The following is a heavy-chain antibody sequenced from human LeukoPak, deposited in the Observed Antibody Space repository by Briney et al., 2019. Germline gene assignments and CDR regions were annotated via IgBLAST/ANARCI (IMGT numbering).Heavy chain of an antibody. CDR3: AKDGAAAGRMYYFDY. Sequence: GGSLRLSCAASGFTFNRHRISWVRQAPGKGLEWVSAISGSGGSTYYADSVKGRFTISRDNSKNTLYLQMNSLRAEDTAVYYCAKDGAAAGRMYYFDYWGQGTLVTVSS. CDR2: ISGSGGST. V-gene: IGHV3-23*01. CDR1: GFTFNRHR. J-gene: IGHJ4*02. D-gene: IGHD6-13*01.